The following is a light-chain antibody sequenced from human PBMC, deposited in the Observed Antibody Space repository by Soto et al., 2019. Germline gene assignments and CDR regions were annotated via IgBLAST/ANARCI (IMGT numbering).Light chain of an antibody. V-gene: IGKV3-20*01. Sequence: EIVLTQSPGTLSLSPGERATLSCRASQSVSSSSLAWYQQKPGQAPRLLIYGASSRATGIPDRFSGGGSGTDFTLTISRLEPEDFAVYYCQQYGSSPGLTFGGGTKVENK. CDR1: QSVSSSS. CDR3: QQYGSSPGLT. J-gene: IGKJ4*01. CDR2: GAS.